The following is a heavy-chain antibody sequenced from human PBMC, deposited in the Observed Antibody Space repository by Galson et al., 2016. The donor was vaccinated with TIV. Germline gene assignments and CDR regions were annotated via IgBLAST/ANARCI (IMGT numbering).Heavy chain of an antibody. CDR1: GGSISNDY. D-gene: IGHD2-8*01. Sequence: ETLSLTCTVSGGSISNDYWSWIRQPAGKGLEWIGRIYSSGSTKYNPSLKSRVTISVDTSKNQFSLKLTSVTAADTAVYYCARVVVLLELVWYFDLWGHGTLVTVSS. CDR2: IYSSGST. V-gene: IGHV4-4*07. CDR3: ARVVVLLELVWYFDL. J-gene: IGHJ2*01.